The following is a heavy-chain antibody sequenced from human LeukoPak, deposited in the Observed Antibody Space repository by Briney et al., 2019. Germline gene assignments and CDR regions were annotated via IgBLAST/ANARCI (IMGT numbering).Heavy chain of an antibody. CDR1: GFTFSSYA. D-gene: IGHD1-26*01. CDR3: ASTVGATDY. CDR2: ISSNGGST. Sequence: GGSLRLSCAASGFTFSSYAMHWVRQAPGKGLEYVSAISSNGGSTYYANSVKGRFTISRDNSKNTLYLQMGSLRAEDMAVYYCASTVGATDYWGQGTLVAVSS. J-gene: IGHJ4*02. V-gene: IGHV3-64*01.